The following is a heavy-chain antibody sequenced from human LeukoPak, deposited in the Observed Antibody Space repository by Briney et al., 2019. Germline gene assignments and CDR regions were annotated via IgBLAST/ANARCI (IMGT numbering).Heavy chain of an antibody. CDR1: GXTFNNAW. J-gene: IGHJ4*02. CDR2: IKRKSDGETV. D-gene: IGHD4-17*01. Sequence: PGGSLRLSFVASGXTFNNAWMSWVRQTPGKGLEWVGRIKRKSDGETVDYAAPVNGRFTISRDDSRNTLYLQMDRLTTEDTALYYCSTDNDYGDYGLDYWGQGALVTVSS. CDR3: STDNDYGDYGLDY. V-gene: IGHV3-15*01.